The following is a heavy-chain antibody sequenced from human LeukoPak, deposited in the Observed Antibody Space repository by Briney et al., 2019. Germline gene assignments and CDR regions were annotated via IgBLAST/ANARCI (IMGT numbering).Heavy chain of an antibody. CDR1: GFTFSSYW. J-gene: IGHJ5*02. D-gene: IGHD2-15*01. V-gene: IGHV3-74*01. CDR2: TNSDGSST. CDR3: ARGRYCSGGSCLLINWFDP. Sequence: GGSLRLSCAASGFTFSSYWMHWVRQAPGKRLVWVSRTNSDGSSTSYADSVKGRFTISRDNAKNTLYLQMNSLRAEDTAVYYCARGRYCSGGSCLLINWFDPWGQGTLVTVSS.